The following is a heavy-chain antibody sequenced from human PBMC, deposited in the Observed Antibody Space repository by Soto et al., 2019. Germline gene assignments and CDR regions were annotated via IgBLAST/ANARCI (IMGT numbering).Heavy chain of an antibody. J-gene: IGHJ6*02. D-gene: IGHD4-17*01. V-gene: IGHV3-48*02. CDR3: ARESTVVTPDGYYYGMDV. CDR2: ISSSSSTI. CDR1: GFTFSSYS. Sequence: EVQLVESGGGLVQPGGSLRLSCAASGFTFSSYSMNWVRQAPGKGLEWVSYISSSSSTIYYADSVKGRFTISRDNAKNSLYLQMNSLRDEDTAVYYCARESTVVTPDGYYYGMDVWGQGTTVTVSS.